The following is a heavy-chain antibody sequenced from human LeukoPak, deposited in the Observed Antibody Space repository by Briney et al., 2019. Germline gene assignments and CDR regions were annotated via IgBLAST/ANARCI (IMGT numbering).Heavy chain of an antibody. D-gene: IGHD5-12*01. V-gene: IGHV4-31*03. J-gene: IGHJ4*02. CDR2: IYYSGST. Sequence: PSETLSLTCTVSGGSISSGGYCWSWIRQHPGKGLEWIGYIYYSGSTYYNPSLKSRVTISVDTSKNQFSLKLSSVTAADTAVYYCARDNSGYDCWGQGTLVTVSS. CDR3: ARDNSGYDC. CDR1: GGSISSGGYC.